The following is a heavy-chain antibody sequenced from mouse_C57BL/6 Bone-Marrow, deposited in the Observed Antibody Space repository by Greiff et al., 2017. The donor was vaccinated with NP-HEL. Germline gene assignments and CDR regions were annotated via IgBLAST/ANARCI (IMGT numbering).Heavy chain of an antibody. D-gene: IGHD1-1*01. CDR1: GFNIKNTY. Sequence: VQLKQSVAELVRPGASVKLSCTASGFNIKNTYMHWVKQRPEQGLEWIGRIDPANGNTKYAPKFQGKATITAETSSNTAYLQRCSLTSEDTAIYYCALDLFGTTVVADYAMDYWGLRTSLTVSS. CDR3: ALDLFGTTVVADYAMDY. J-gene: IGHJ4*01. V-gene: IGHV14-3*01. CDR2: IDPANGNT.